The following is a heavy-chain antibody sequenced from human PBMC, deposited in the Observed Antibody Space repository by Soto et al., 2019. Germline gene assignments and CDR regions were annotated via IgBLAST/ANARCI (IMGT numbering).Heavy chain of an antibody. CDR2: IYNSGST. CDR1: GGSISRSNYY. J-gene: IGHJ4*02. D-gene: IGHD6-19*01. Sequence: QLQLQESGPGLVKPSETLSLTCTVSGGSISRSNYYWGWIRQPPGKGLEWIGCIYNSGSTYYNPSLTSRVTISVDTSKNQLSLKLSSVTAAETAVYYCARLAYSSGWLDYWGQGTLVTVSS. V-gene: IGHV4-39*01. CDR3: ARLAYSSGWLDY.